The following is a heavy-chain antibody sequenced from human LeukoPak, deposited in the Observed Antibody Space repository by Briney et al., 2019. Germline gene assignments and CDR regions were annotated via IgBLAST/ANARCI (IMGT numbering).Heavy chain of an antibody. Sequence: PSETLSLTCAVYGGSFSGYYWSWIRQPPGKGLEWIGEINHSGSTNYNPSLKSRVTISVDTSKNQFSLKLSSVTAADTAVYYCARVVGARIDYYYYYYMDVWGQGTLVTVSS. J-gene: IGHJ6*03. CDR2: INHSGST. V-gene: IGHV4-34*01. CDR3: ARVVGARIDYYYYYYMDV. CDR1: GGSFSGYY. D-gene: IGHD1-26*01.